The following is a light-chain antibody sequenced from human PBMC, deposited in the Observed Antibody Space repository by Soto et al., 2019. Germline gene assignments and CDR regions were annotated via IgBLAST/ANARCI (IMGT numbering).Light chain of an antibody. CDR3: QHYNNWPRAT. V-gene: IGKV3-15*01. Sequence: VMTQSPATLSVSPGERATLSCRASQSISSNLAWYQQKLGQAPRLFIFRASSRATGVPARFSGIGSGTEFNMTISSLQSEDFADYYCQHYNNWPRATFGGGTKVDIK. CDR2: RAS. CDR1: QSISSN. J-gene: IGKJ4*01.